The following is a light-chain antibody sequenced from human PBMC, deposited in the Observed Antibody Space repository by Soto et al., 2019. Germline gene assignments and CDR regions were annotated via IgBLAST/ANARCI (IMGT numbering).Light chain of an antibody. CDR2: EVT. CDR3: SSYTITSTLVI. J-gene: IGLJ2*01. V-gene: IGLV2-14*01. CDR1: SSDVGGYNY. Sequence: QSALTQPASVSGSPGQSITISCTGTSSDVGGYNYVSWYQQYPGKAPKLMIYEVTHRPSGVSNRFSGSKSGNTASLTISGLQAEDEANYYCSSYTITSTLVIFGGGTKLTVL.